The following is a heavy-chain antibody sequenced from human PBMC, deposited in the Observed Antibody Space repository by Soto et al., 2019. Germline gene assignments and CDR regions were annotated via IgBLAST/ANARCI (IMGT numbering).Heavy chain of an antibody. Sequence: PSETLSLTCAVYGGSFSGYYGSWIRQPPGKGLEWIGEINHSGSTNYNPSLKSRVTISVDTSKNQFSLKLSSVTAADTAVYYCARGSRVVAATYYMDVWGKGTTVTVSS. CDR2: INHSGST. J-gene: IGHJ6*03. CDR3: ARGSRVVAATYYMDV. D-gene: IGHD2-15*01. V-gene: IGHV4-34*01. CDR1: GGSFSGYY.